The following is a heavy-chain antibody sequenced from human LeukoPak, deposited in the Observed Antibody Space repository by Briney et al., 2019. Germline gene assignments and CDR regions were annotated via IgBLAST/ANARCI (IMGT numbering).Heavy chain of an antibody. Sequence: GGSLRLSCATSGFTFSSNWMSWVRQAPGKGLEWVSAISGSGGITYYADSVKGRFTISRDNSKNTLYLQMNSLRAEDTAVYYCARGSTYYDSSGQVPFDYWGQGTLVTVSS. CDR3: ARGSTYYDSSGQVPFDY. D-gene: IGHD3-22*01. CDR1: GFTFSSNW. J-gene: IGHJ4*02. CDR2: ISGSGGIT. V-gene: IGHV3-23*01.